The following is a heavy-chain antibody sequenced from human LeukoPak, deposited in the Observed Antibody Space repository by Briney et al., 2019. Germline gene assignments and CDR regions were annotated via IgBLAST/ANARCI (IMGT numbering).Heavy chain of an antibody. Sequence: SETLSLTCTVSGGSISSGGYYWSWIRQFPGKGLGWIGYIYYSGSTAYNPSLKSRVAISLDTSENQFSLNLTSVTAADTAVYFCARDGATGVLDHWGLGTLVTVSS. CDR1: GGSISSGGYY. D-gene: IGHD4/OR15-4a*01. V-gene: IGHV4-31*03. J-gene: IGHJ4*02. CDR3: ARDGATGVLDH. CDR2: IYYSGST.